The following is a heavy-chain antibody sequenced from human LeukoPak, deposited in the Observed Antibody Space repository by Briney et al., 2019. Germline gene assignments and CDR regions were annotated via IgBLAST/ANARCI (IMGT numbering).Heavy chain of an antibody. J-gene: IGHJ4*02. CDR1: GGSISSYY. Sequence: PSETLSLTCTVSGGSISSYYWSWIRQPPGKGLEWIGYIYYSGRTNYNPSLKSRVTISVDTSKNQFSLKLSSVTAADTAVYYCARGYGSGYYYVPYDYWGQGTLVTVSS. CDR3: ARGYGSGYYYVPYDY. CDR2: IYYSGRT. D-gene: IGHD3-22*01. V-gene: IGHV4-59*01.